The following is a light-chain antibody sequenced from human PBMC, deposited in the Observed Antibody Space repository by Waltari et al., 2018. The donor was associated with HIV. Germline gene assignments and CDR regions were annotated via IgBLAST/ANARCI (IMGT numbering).Light chain of an antibody. J-gene: IGLJ1*01. CDR2: DVS. Sequence: QSALTQPASVSGSPGQSITISCTGTSSDVGGYNYVSWYQQHPGKAPKLMIYDVSKRPSGVFNRFSGSKSGNTASLTISGLQAEDEADYCCCSYAGSSTYVFGTGTKVTVL. CDR1: SSDVGGYNY. V-gene: IGLV2-23*02. CDR3: CSYAGSSTYV.